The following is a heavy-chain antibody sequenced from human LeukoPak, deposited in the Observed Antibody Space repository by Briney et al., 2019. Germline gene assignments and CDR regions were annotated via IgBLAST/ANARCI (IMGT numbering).Heavy chain of an antibody. D-gene: IGHD2-2*01. CDR2: ISSGGGSA. CDR1: GFTFNNYA. V-gene: IGHV3-23*01. CDR3: ASRLPAGLGVDY. J-gene: IGHJ4*02. Sequence: PGGSLRLSCAASGFTFNNYAMSWVRQAPGKGLEWVSAISSGGGSAYYADSVKGRFTISRDNSKNTLYLEMKSLAAEDTAVYYCASRLPAGLGVDYWGQGNLVTVSS.